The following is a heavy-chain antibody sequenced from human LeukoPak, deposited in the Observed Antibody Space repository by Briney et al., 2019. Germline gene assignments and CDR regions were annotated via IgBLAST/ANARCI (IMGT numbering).Heavy chain of an antibody. CDR2: ISYDGSNK. CDR1: GFTFSSYG. J-gene: IGHJ4*02. D-gene: IGHD3-10*01. CDR3: AKEEAYGSGSPAGHFDH. Sequence: GRSLRLSCAASGFTFSSYGMDWVRQAPGKGLEWVAVISYDGSNKYYADSVKGRFTISRDNSKNTLYLQMNSLRAEDTAVYYCAKEEAYGSGSPAGHFDHWGQGTLVTVSS. V-gene: IGHV3-30*18.